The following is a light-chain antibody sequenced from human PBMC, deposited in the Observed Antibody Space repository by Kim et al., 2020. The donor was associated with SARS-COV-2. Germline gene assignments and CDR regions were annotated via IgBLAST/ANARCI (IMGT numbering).Light chain of an antibody. CDR3: LHYSGFPFA. V-gene: IGKV1-17*01. Sequence: DIQMTQSPSSLSASVGDRVTITCWASQGIRNDLGWYQQKPGKAPRRLIYAISTLQNGVPSRFSGGGSGTEFTLTISSLQPEDVATYYCLHYSGFPFAFGPGTKVDIK. CDR1: QGIRND. CDR2: AIS. J-gene: IGKJ3*01.